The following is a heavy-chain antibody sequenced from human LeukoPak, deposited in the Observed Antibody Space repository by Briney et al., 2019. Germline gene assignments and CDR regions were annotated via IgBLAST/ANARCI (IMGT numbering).Heavy chain of an antibody. J-gene: IGHJ4*02. CDR3: ARDLYF. D-gene: IGHD2-15*01. V-gene: IGHV3-48*02. CDR2: ISSSSTTI. Sequence: PGGSLRLSCVVSGFTFSSYSMNRVRQAPGKGLEWISYISSSSTTIYYADSVKGRFTISRDNAKNSLYLQMNSLREEDTAVYYCARDLYFWGQGTLVTVSS. CDR1: GFTFSSYS.